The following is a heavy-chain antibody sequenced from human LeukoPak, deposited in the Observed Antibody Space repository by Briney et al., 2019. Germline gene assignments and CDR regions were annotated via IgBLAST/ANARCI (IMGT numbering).Heavy chain of an antibody. CDR1: GGTFSSYA. CDR2: IIPILGIA. D-gene: IGHD2-2*01. Sequence: SVKVSCKASGGTFSSYAISGVRQAPGQGLEWMGRIIPILGIANYAQKFQGRVTITADKSTSTAYMELSSLRSEDTAVYYCASPGYCSSTSCDGYYYYGMDVWGQGTTVTVSS. CDR3: ASPGYCSSTSCDGYYYYGMDV. J-gene: IGHJ6*02. V-gene: IGHV1-69*04.